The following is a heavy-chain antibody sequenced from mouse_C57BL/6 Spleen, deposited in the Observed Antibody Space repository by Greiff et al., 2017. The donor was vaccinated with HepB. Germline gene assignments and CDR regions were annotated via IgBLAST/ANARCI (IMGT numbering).Heavy chain of an antibody. V-gene: IGHV1-82*01. CDR1: GYAFSSSW. J-gene: IGHJ4*01. CDR3: ASPPLLPYAMDY. Sequence: QVQLQQSGPELVKPGASVKISCKASGYAFSSSWMNWVKQRPGKGLEWIGRIYPGDGDTNYNGKFKGKATLTADKSSSTAYMQLSSLTSEDSAVYFCASPPLLPYAMDYWGQGTSVTVSS. D-gene: IGHD2-3*01. CDR2: IYPGDGDT.